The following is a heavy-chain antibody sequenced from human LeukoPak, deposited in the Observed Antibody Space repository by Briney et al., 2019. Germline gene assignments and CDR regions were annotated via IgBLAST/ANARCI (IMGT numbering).Heavy chain of an antibody. D-gene: IGHD4/OR15-4a*01. J-gene: IGHJ6*03. Sequence: SETLSLTCTVSGGSISSGGYYWSWIRQPPGKGLEWIGYIYDGGATYFNPSLKSRVTISVDTSKNQFSLKLSSVTAADTAVYYCARVVRAEDDYYYYYMDVWGKGTTVTVSS. CDR1: GGSISSGGYY. V-gene: IGHV4-30-2*01. CDR3: ARVVRAEDDYYYYYMDV. CDR2: IYDGGAT.